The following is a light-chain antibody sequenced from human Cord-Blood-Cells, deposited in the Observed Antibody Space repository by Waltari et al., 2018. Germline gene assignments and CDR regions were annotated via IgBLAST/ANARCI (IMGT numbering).Light chain of an antibody. CDR3: SSYTSSSTYV. V-gene: IGLV2-14*01. Sequence: QSALTQPASVSGSPGQSITISCTGTSSDVGGYNYVSWYQQHPGKAPKLMIYDVSNXXXXXXXXXXXXXXXXXXXXTISGLQAEDEADYYCSSYTSSSTYVFGTGTKVTVL. CDR1: SSDVGGYNY. J-gene: IGLJ1*01. CDR2: DVS.